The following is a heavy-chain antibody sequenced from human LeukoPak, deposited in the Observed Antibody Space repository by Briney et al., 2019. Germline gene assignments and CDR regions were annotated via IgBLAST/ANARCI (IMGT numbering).Heavy chain of an antibody. D-gene: IGHD6-13*01. CDR1: GGSFSGYY. Sequence: SETLSLTCAVYGGSFSGYYWSWIRQPPGKGLEWIGEIDHSGRTNSNAPLKSRVTISVDMSKNQFALRLSSVTAADTAVYYCARKSILTAGRKPYDFWDQGTLVTVSP. CDR2: IDHSGRT. CDR3: ARKSILTAGRKPYDF. J-gene: IGHJ4*02. V-gene: IGHV4-34*01.